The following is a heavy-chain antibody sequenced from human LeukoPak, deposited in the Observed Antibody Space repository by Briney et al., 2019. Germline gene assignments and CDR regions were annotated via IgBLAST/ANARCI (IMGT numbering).Heavy chain of an antibody. Sequence: PGGSLRLSCAASGFTFSSYWMSWVRQAPGKGLEWVASIKQDGSEKYCVDSVKGRSTISRGNANNSLYLQMNSLRADDTAVYYCARDIGLRKAAPPGWFDPWGQGALVTASS. V-gene: IGHV3-7*01. CDR3: ARDIGLRKAAPPGWFDP. J-gene: IGHJ5*02. CDR1: GFTFSSYW. D-gene: IGHD6-6*01. CDR2: IKQDGSEK.